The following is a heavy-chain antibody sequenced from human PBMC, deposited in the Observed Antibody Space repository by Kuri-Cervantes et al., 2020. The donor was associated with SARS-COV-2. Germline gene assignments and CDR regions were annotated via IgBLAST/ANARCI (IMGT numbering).Heavy chain of an antibody. V-gene: IGHV4-59*08. CDR3: ARHAVVLGVATVYFDY. CDR1: GGSFSGYY. D-gene: IGHD1-26*01. J-gene: IGHJ4*02. Sequence: SETLSLTCAVYGGSFSGYYWSWIRQPPGKGLEWIGYIYYSGSTNYNPSLKSRVTISVDTSKNQFSLKLSSVTAADTAVYYCARHAVVLGVATVYFDYWGQGTLVTVSS. CDR2: IYYSGST.